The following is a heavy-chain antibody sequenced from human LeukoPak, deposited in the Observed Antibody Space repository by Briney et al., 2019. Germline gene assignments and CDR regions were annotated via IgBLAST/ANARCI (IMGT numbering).Heavy chain of an antibody. D-gene: IGHD1-26*01. CDR2: IYYSGST. Sequence: SETLSLTCTVSGGSISNYYWSWIRQPPGKGLEWIGYIYYSGSTNYNPSLKGRVTISLDTSKNQFSLKLSSVTAADTAVYYCARVGGTNYYYYGMDVWGQGTTVTVSS. J-gene: IGHJ6*02. V-gene: IGHV4-59*01. CDR1: GGSISNYY. CDR3: ARVGGTNYYYYGMDV.